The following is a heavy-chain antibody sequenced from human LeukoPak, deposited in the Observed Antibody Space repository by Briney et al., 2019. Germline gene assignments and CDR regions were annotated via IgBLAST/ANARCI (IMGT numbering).Heavy chain of an antibody. V-gene: IGHV3-74*03. J-gene: IGHJ4*02. CDR1: GFAFSKYR. CDR2: ISKDGATR. D-gene: IGHD3-3*01. CDR3: VRASGYLHDFDF. Sequence: QPGGSLRLSCEASGFAFSKYRMHWVRQAPGKGLVWVSFISKDGATRTYVDSVRDRVTISRDNSKNILFLQMNSLKSEDTAMYYCVRASGYLHDFDFWGQGTLVTVSS.